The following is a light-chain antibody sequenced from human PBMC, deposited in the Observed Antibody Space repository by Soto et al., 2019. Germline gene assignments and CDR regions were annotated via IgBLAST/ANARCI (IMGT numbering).Light chain of an antibody. V-gene: IGKV1-5*01. Sequence: DIQLTQSPSSLSASVGDRVTITCRASQSIRSYLNWYQQKPGKAPNLLIYDASSLQSGVPSRFSGSGFGTEFTLTISSLQPGDFATYYCQQYSSRSTFGQGTKVDI. CDR1: QSIRSY. CDR3: QQYSSRST. J-gene: IGKJ1*01. CDR2: DAS.